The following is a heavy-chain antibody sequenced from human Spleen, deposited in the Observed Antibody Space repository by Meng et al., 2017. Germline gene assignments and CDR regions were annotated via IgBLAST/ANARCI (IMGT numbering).Heavy chain of an antibody. J-gene: IGHJ4*02. CDR1: GVSSSGCNW. CDR2: IYQSGST. V-gene: IGHV4-4*02. Sequence: EADPGLVEPAGPLSLTCACSGVSSSGCNWWSWVRQPPGKGLECIGEIYQSGSTNYNSSLKSRVTISVDTSKNQFSLKLTSVTAADTAVYYGASKTPLWELSYLNYWGQGALVTVSS. CDR3: ASKTPLWELSYLNY. D-gene: IGHD3-16*02.